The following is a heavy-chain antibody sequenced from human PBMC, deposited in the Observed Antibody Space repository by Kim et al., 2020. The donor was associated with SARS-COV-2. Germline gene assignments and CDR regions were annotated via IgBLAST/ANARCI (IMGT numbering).Heavy chain of an antibody. CDR1: GGSISSYY. V-gene: IGHV4-59*13. CDR3: ARDRIAAAGRGYNWFDP. CDR2: IYYSGST. J-gene: IGHJ5*02. Sequence: SETLSLTCTVSGGSISSYYWSWIRQPPGKGLEWIGYIYYSGSTNYNPSLKSRVTISVDTSKNQFSLKLSSVTAADTAVYYCARDRIAAAGRGYNWFDPWGQGTLVTVSS. D-gene: IGHD6-13*01.